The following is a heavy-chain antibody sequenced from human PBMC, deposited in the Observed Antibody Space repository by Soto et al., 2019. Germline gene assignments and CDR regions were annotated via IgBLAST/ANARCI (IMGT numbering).Heavy chain of an antibody. V-gene: IGHV4-4*02. D-gene: IGHD3-10*01. CDR3: AGGYGSGNYYNGPLDL. CDR1: GGSISSSKW. Sequence: SETLSLTCAFSGGSISSSKWWSWVRHPPGKGLELIGEIYHGENTNYNPSLKSRVTMSVDKSKNQFSLKLTSVTATDTAVYYCAGGYGSGNYYNGPLDLGGQGTLVTLSS. CDR2: IYHGENT. J-gene: IGHJ5*02.